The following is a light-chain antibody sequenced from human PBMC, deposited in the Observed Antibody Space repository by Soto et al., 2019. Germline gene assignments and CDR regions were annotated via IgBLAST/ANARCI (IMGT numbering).Light chain of an antibody. CDR1: QSISTS. CDR2: KAS. CDR3: QQYGSYSLT. J-gene: IGKJ4*01. Sequence: DIQMTQSPSILSASVGDRVTITCRASQSISTSLAWYQQKPGKAPNLLISKASNLETGVPSRFSGSGSGTEFTLTISSLQTDDFATYYCQQYGSYSLTFGGGTKVAIK. V-gene: IGKV1-5*03.